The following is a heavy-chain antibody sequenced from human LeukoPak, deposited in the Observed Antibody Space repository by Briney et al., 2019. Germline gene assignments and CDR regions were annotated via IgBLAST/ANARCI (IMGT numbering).Heavy chain of an antibody. D-gene: IGHD3-10*01. J-gene: IGHJ4*02. V-gene: IGHV3-7*01. CDR1: GFTFSSYA. CDR2: IKQDGSEK. Sequence: GGSLRLSCAASGFTFSSYAMSWVRQAPGKGLEWVANIKQDGSEKYYVDSVKGRFTISRDNAKNSLYLQMNSLGAEDTAVYYCARDKAVWITMVRGNFDYWGQGTLVTVSS. CDR3: ARDKAVWITMVRGNFDY.